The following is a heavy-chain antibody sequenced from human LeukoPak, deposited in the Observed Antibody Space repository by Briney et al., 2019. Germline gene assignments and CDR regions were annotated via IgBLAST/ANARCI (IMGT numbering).Heavy chain of an antibody. Sequence: SGGSLRLSCAASGFTFSSYGMSWVRQAPGKGLEWVSTISGRRDSTSYADSVKGRFTISRDNSKNTLYLQMNSLRAEDTAVYYCAKASGYYYDSSGVGYWGQGTLVTVSS. CDR1: GFTFSSYG. D-gene: IGHD3-22*01. CDR2: ISGRRDST. J-gene: IGHJ4*02. CDR3: AKASGYYYDSSGVGY. V-gene: IGHV3-23*01.